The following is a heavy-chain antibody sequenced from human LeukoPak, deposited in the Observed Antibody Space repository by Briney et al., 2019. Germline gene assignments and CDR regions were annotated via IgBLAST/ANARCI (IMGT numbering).Heavy chain of an antibody. V-gene: IGHV6-1*01. Sequence: PSQTLSLTCAIFGDSVSSNSASWNWIRQSPSRGLEWLGRTYYRSEWYIDYAVFVKSRMVINPDTSKNQFSLQLNSVTDEDTAIYYCARMSWLLQGGFDHWGQGTLVTVSS. CDR1: GDSVSSNSAS. CDR2: TYYRSEWYI. J-gene: IGHJ4*02. D-gene: IGHD5-24*01. CDR3: ARMSWLLQGGFDH.